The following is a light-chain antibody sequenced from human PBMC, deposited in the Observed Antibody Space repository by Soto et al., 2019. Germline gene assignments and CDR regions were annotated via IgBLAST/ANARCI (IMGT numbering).Light chain of an antibody. Sequence: IWLTQSPATLALSPGEIATLSCSASQYVSNYLAWYQQKPGQAPRLLIYGSSNRATGIPARFSGSGSGTDFTLTISSLEPEDFAVYYCQHYDWSLTWTFGPGTKVDIK. CDR2: GSS. V-gene: IGKV3-11*01. CDR1: QYVSNY. J-gene: IGKJ1*01. CDR3: QHYDWSLTWT.